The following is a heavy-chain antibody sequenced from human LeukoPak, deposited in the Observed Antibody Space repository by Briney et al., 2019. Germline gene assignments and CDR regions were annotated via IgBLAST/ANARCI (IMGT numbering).Heavy chain of an antibody. Sequence: PSGTLSLTCAVSGGSISSRNYYWGWLRQPPGKRLEWIASISYSGTTYYNPSLRDRVTISADPSKNQFSLTLSSVTAADTALYYCAKVDVHGCFEYWGQGTLGTVSS. CDR3: AKVDVHGCFEY. V-gene: IGHV4-39*07. CDR2: ISYSGTT. CDR1: GGSISSRNYY. D-gene: IGHD5-24*01. J-gene: IGHJ4*02.